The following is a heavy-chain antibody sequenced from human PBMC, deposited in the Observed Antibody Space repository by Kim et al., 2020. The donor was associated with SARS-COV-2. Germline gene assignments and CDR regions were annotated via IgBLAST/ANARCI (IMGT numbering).Heavy chain of an antibody. CDR1: GFTFSSYA. Sequence: GGSLRLSCAASGFTFSSYAMHWVRQAPGKGLEWVAVISYDGSNKYYADSVKGRFTISRDNSKNTLYLQMNSLRAEDTAVYYCARPHGYCSSTSCLLYYYYGMDVWGQGTTVTVSS. J-gene: IGHJ6*02. CDR3: ARPHGYCSSTSCLLYYYYGMDV. D-gene: IGHD2-2*01. V-gene: IGHV3-30*04. CDR2: ISYDGSNK.